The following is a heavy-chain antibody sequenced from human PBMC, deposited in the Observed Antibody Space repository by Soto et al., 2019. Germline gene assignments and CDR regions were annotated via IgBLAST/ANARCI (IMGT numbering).Heavy chain of an antibody. V-gene: IGHV1-69*01. Sequence: QVQLVQSGAEVKKPGSSVKVSCKASGGTFSTYAITWVRQAPGQGLEWLGGIIPIFGTTDYARKFQGRVTITAAESTSTVCMELSSLTSEDTAVYYCARGVGAYYFDYWGQGTLVTVSS. D-gene: IGHD1-26*01. J-gene: IGHJ4*02. CDR1: GGTFSTYA. CDR2: IIPIFGTT. CDR3: ARGVGAYYFDY.